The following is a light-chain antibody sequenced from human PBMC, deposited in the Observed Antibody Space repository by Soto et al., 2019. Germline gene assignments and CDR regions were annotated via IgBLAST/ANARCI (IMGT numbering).Light chain of an antibody. Sequence: DIQMTQSPSSLSASVGDRVTITCRASQSIRNYLNWYQQKPGKAPKVLIYAASSLQSGVPSRFSGSGSGTEFTLTISSLQPEDVATYYCQQSSSPPLTFGPGTKVAVK. CDR2: AAS. V-gene: IGKV1-39*01. CDR3: QQSSSPPLT. CDR1: QSIRNY. J-gene: IGKJ3*01.